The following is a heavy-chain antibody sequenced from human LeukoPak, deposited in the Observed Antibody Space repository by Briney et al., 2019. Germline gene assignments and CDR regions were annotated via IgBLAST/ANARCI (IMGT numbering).Heavy chain of an antibody. D-gene: IGHD5-12*01. CDR1: GFTVSRYY. Sequence: GGSLRLSCAVSGFTVSRYYMSWVRHAPGKGLEWVAIIYSGDNTYYADSVTGRFTISRDNSKNTLYLQMNSLRVEDTAVYYCARDRGSGYDPGYFDYWGQGTLVTVSS. V-gene: IGHV3-66*01. J-gene: IGHJ4*02. CDR3: ARDRGSGYDPGYFDY. CDR2: IYSGDNT.